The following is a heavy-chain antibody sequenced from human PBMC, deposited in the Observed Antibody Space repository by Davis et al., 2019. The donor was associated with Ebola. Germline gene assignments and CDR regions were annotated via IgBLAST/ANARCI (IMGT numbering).Heavy chain of an antibody. V-gene: IGHV3-21*01. CDR2: ITSSSSYI. J-gene: IGHJ2*01. D-gene: IGHD3-3*01. CDR3: ARGTGDFWSGQDWYFDL. Sequence: GESLKISCAASGFTFSSYSMNWVRQAPGKGLEWVPSITSSSSYIYYADSVEGRFTISRDNAKNSLYLQMNSLRAEDTAVYYCARGTGDFWSGQDWYFDLWGRGTLVTVSS. CDR1: GFTFSSYS.